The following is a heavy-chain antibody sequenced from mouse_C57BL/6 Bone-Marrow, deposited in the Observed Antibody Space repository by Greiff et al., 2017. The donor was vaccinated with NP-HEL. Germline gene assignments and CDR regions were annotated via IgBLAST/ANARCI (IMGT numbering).Heavy chain of an antibody. V-gene: IGHV5-4*01. Sequence: EVHLVESGGGLVKPGGSLKLSCAASGFTFSSYAMSWVRQTPEKRLEWVATISDGGSYTYYPDNVKGRFTISRDNAKNNLYLQMSHLTSEDTAMYDCARGSRPRDAWVAYWGQGTLVTVAA. CDR2: ISDGGSYT. D-gene: IGHD3-1*01. CDR3: ARGSRPRDAWVAY. J-gene: IGHJ3*01. CDR1: GFTFSSYA.